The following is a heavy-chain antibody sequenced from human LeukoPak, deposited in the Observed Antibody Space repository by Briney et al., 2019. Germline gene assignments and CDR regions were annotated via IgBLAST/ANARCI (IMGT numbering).Heavy chain of an antibody. CDR1: GFTFSNSA. J-gene: IGHJ4*02. Sequence: GGSLRLSCAASGFTFSNSAMSWVRQAPGKGLEWVPTLSGSGITTYYADSVKGRFTISRDNSKNTLYLQMNSLRAEDTAVYYCAREASGSYYYWGQGTLVTVSS. CDR2: LSGSGITT. V-gene: IGHV3-23*01. CDR3: AREASGSYYY. D-gene: IGHD1-26*01.